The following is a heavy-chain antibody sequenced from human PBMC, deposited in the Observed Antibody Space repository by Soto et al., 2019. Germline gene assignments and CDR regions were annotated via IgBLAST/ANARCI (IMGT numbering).Heavy chain of an antibody. V-gene: IGHV1-3*01. Sequence: QFQLVQSGAEVKKPGASVKVSCKASGYTFTSYAMHWVRQAPGQRLEWMGWINAGNGNTKYSQKFQGRVTITRDTSASTAYMELSSLRSEDTAVYYCARDGGDYAYFDYWGQGTLVTVSS. J-gene: IGHJ4*02. CDR1: GYTFTSYA. D-gene: IGHD4-17*01. CDR3: ARDGGDYAYFDY. CDR2: INAGNGNT.